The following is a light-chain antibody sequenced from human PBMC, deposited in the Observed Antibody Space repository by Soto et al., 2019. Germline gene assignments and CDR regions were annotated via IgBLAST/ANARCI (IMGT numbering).Light chain of an antibody. Sequence: EIVLTQSPATLSLSPGERATLSCRASQSVSSYLAWYQQKPGQAPRLLIHDASSRATGISDRFTGSGSGTDFTLTITTLEPEEFAVYYCQQYGSSPRTFGLGTKVDIK. CDR3: QQYGSSPRT. CDR1: QSVSSY. CDR2: DAS. V-gene: IGKV3-20*01. J-gene: IGKJ1*01.